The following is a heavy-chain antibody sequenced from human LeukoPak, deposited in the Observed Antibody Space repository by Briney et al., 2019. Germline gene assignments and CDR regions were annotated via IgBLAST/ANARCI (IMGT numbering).Heavy chain of an antibody. CDR1: GGSFSGYY. J-gene: IGHJ6*03. CDR3: ARDAMGVRGVIHYYYMDV. V-gene: IGHV4-34*01. CDR2: INHSGST. Sequence: PSETLSLTCAVSGGSFSGYYWSWIRQPPGKGLEWIGEINHSGSTNDNPSLKSRVTMSLDTSKKQFSLKLSSVTAADTAVYYCARDAMGVRGVIHYYYMDVWGKGTTVTISS. D-gene: IGHD3-10*01.